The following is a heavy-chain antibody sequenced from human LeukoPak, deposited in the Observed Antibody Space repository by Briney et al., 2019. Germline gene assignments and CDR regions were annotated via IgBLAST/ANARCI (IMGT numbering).Heavy chain of an antibody. CDR1: GFTFSNYW. CDR2: INERATMI. Sequence: GGSLRLSCAASGFTFSNYWMHWVRQAPGKGLEWVSRINERATMISYADSVKGRFTISRENARNTLYLQMNSLTAEDTAVYYCVRDLILVWTPGDDFDHWGQGTLVTVSS. D-gene: IGHD3-16*01. CDR3: VRDLILVWTPGDDFDH. J-gene: IGHJ4*02. V-gene: IGHV3-74*01.